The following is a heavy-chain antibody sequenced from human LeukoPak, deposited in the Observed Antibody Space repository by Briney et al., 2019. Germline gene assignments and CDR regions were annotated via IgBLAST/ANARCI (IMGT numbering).Heavy chain of an antibody. V-gene: IGHV1-2*02. CDR1: GYTFTGYY. CDR2: INPNSGGT. J-gene: IGHJ5*02. D-gene: IGHD6-19*01. CDR3: ARVAVAGTGVDP. Sequence: GASVKVSCKASGYTFTGYYMHWVRQASGQGLEWMGWINPNSGGTNYAQKFQGRVTMTRDTSISTAYMELSRLRSDDTAVYYCARVAVAGTGVDPWGQGTLVTVSS.